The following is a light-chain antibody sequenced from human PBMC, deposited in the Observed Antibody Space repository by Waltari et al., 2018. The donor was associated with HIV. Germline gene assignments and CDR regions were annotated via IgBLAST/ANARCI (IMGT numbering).Light chain of an antibody. Sequence: QAGLAQPPSVSADLDLTAKPTRSGNANNVGYTGPAWLQHHPGHPPRLLTYRNDGRPAGVSDRFAASRSGDTAAVTMSGLQPGGEAEYYCVAWETACGGWVLGSGT. J-gene: IGLJ3*02. CDR2: RND. V-gene: IGLV10-54*01. CDR1: ANNVGYTG. CDR3: VAWETACGGWV.